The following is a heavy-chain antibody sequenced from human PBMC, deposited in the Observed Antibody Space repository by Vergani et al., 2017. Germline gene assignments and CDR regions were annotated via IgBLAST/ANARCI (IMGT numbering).Heavy chain of an antibody. Sequence: QVQLVQSGAEVKKPGSSVKVSCKTSGGTFSNYAISWVRQAPGQGLEWMGGIVPIFGTTTYAQKFQGRVTITADESTNTAYMEVSSLRSEETAVYYCAKEGAHQRYRLPIRGYFELWCRGTMVTVSS. CDR3: AKEGAHQRYRLPIRGYFEL. CDR2: IVPIFGTT. V-gene: IGHV1-69*01. CDR1: GGTFSNYA. D-gene: IGHD1-26*01. J-gene: IGHJ2*01.